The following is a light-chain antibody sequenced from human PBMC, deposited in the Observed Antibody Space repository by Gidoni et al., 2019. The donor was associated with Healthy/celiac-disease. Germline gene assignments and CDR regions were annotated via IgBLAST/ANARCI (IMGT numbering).Light chain of an antibody. Sequence: QSALTQPASGSGSTGRSITISCTGTSSDVGGYNYVSWYQQHPGKAPKLMIYDVSNRPSGVSNRFSGSKSGNTASLTISGLQAEDEADYYCSSYTSSSTLGVFGGGTKLTVL. CDR2: DVS. CDR3: SSYTSSSTLGV. J-gene: IGLJ3*02. CDR1: SSDVGGYNY. V-gene: IGLV2-14*01.